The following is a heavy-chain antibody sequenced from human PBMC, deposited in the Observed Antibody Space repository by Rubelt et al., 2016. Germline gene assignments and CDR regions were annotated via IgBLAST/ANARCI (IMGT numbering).Heavy chain of an antibody. CDR1: GFTFSSSN. Sequence: EVQLVESGGGLVQPGGSLRLSCAASGFTFSSSNINWVRQAPGKGLEWVSYISGTSYTNYAASVQGRFTISRDNAKKSLYLQMNSLRAEDTAVYYCARDSREFVLGSDAFDIWGQGTMVTVSS. V-gene: IGHV3-48*04. CDR3: ARDSREFVLGSDAFDI. J-gene: IGHJ3*02. D-gene: IGHD3-3*02. CDR2: ISGTSYT.